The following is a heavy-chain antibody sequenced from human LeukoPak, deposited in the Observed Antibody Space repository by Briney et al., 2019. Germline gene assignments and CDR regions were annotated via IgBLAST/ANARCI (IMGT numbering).Heavy chain of an antibody. J-gene: IGHJ6*03. D-gene: IGHD2-2*01. CDR3: ASSPVVVPAAITYYYYMDV. Sequence: FGTANYAQKFQGRVTITTDESTSTAYMELSSLRSEDTAVYYCASSPVVVPAAITYYYYMDVWGKGTTVTVSS. CDR2: FGTA. V-gene: IGHV1-69*05.